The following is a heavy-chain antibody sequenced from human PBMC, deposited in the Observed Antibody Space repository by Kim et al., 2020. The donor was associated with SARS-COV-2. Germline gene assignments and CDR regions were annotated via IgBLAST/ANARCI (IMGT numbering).Heavy chain of an antibody. V-gene: IGHV3-30*18. CDR2: ISYDGSNK. D-gene: IGHD3-10*01. J-gene: IGHJ6*03. CDR3: AKDFLRFLVIGEPHYMDV. Sequence: GGSLRLSCAASGFTFSSYGMHWVRQAPGKGLEWVAVISYDGSNKYYADSVKGRFTISRDNSKNTLYLQMNSLRAEDTAVYYCAKDFLRFLVIGEPHYMDVWGKGTTVTVSS. CDR1: GFTFSSYG.